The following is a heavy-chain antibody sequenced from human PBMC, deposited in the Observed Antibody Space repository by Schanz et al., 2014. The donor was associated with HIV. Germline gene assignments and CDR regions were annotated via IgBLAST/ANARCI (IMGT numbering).Heavy chain of an antibody. CDR2: INAYNGNI. CDR3: ARGAAEMATMTPWRY. Sequence: QVQLVQSGDEVKKPGASVKVSCKASGYTFSTYGISWVRQAPGQGLEWMGWINAYNGNINYAQKFRDRVTMTTDTSTTTASMELRSLRSDDTAVYYCARGAAEMATMTPWRYWGQGTLVTVSS. D-gene: IGHD5-12*01. J-gene: IGHJ4*02. V-gene: IGHV1-18*01. CDR1: GYTFSTYG.